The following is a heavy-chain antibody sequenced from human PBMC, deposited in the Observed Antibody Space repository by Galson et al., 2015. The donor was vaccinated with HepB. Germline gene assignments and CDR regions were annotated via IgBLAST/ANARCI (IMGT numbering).Heavy chain of an antibody. D-gene: IGHD2-2*01. V-gene: IGHV2-5*02. CDR2: IYWDDSK. CDR1: GLSLTTSGVT. Sequence: VKPTQTLTLTCSFSGLSLTTSGVTVAWIRQPPGKALEWLAHIYWDDSKRYSPSLENRLTITKDTSKNQVVFTMTNMAPVDTATYYCAHRRDPYCATTGCWGGDWNFDLWGRGTLVTVSS. J-gene: IGHJ2*01. CDR3: AHRRDPYCATTGCWGGDWNFDL.